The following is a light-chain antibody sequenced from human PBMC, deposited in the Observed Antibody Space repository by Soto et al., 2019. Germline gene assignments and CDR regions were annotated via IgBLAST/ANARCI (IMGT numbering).Light chain of an antibody. CDR2: GAS. Sequence: EIVMTQSPATLSVSPGERATLSCRASQSVSSNLAWYQQKPGQAPRLLIDGASTRATGITARFSGSGSGTEFPLTISSLQSEDFAVYYCQQYNNWPFTFGPGTKVDIK. V-gene: IGKV3D-15*01. CDR1: QSVSSN. J-gene: IGKJ3*01. CDR3: QQYNNWPFT.